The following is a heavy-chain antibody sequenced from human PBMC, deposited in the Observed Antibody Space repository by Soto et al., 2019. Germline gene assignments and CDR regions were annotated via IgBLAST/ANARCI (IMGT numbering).Heavy chain of an antibody. J-gene: IGHJ4*02. CDR3: ATSLWFGTQPEI. D-gene: IGHD3-10*01. CDR1: GGSFSNNY. CDR2: ISPSGTT. Sequence: SETLSLTCAVYGGSFSNNYWTWFRQPPGKGLEWIGEISPSGTTKYIPSLKSRGTISVDTSRKQFFLKVTSVSAADTAVYYCATSLWFGTQPEIWGPGTLVT. V-gene: IGHV4-34*01.